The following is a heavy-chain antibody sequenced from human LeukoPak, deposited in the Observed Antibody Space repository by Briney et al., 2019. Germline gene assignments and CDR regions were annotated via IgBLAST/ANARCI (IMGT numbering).Heavy chain of an antibody. CDR1: GFTFSSYG. CDR2: IWYDGSNK. Sequence: PGGSLRLSCAASGFTFSSYGMHWVRQAPGKGLEWVAVIWYDGSNKYYADSVKGGFAISRDNSKNTLYLQMNSLRAEDTAVYYCAKGPSGDLTATTDYWGQGTLVTVSS. V-gene: IGHV3-33*06. CDR3: AKGPSGDLTATTDY. D-gene: IGHD1-26*01. J-gene: IGHJ4*02.